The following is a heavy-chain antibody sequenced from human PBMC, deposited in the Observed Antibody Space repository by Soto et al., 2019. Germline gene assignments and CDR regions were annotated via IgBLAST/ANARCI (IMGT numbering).Heavy chain of an antibody. V-gene: IGHV1-69*13. CDR2: TIPIFGTA. CDR3: AVYCSGGSCYPTRDAFDI. Sequence: VKVSCKASGGTFSSYAISWVRQAPGQGLEWMGGTIPIFGTANYAQKFQGRVTITADESTSTAYMELSSLRSEDTAVYYCAVYCSGGSCYPTRDAFDIWGQGTMVTVSS. J-gene: IGHJ3*02. D-gene: IGHD2-15*01. CDR1: GGTFSSYA.